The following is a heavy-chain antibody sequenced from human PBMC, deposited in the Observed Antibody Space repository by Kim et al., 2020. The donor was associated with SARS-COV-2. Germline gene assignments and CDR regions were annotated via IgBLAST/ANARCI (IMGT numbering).Heavy chain of an antibody. V-gene: IGHV3-15*01. CDR2: IKSNSDGGTA. CDR3: STALQWEHMVDY. D-gene: IGHD1-26*01. Sequence: GGSLRLSCAASGFTFSSALMGWVRQAPGKGLEWVGRIKSNSDGGTADYAAPVKGRFSISRDDSKNTLYLQMNSLKTEDTALYYCSTALQWEHMVDYWGQGTLVTVSS. J-gene: IGHJ4*02. CDR1: GFTFSSAL.